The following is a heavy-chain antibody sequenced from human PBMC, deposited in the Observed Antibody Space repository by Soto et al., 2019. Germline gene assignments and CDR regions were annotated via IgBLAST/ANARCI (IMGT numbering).Heavy chain of an antibody. CDR3: AKDLFPTSGQRFFFES. CDR1: GFTFSTYS. Sequence: LRLSCAASGFTFSTYSMTWVRQAPWRGLEWVSTILHDETPFYTDSVKGRFTISRDNVRGTLYLQMNGLRVEDAALYFCAKDLFPTSGQRFFFESWGQGSLVTVSS. J-gene: IGHJ4*02. CDR2: ILHDETP. D-gene: IGHD2-21*01. V-gene: IGHV3-23*01.